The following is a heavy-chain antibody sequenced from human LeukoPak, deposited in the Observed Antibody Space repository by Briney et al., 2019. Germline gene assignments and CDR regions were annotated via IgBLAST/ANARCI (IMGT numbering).Heavy chain of an antibody. CDR2: INAGNDNT. D-gene: IGHD5-12*01. V-gene: IGHV1-3*01. Sequence: ASVKVSCKASGYTFTRYGISWMRQAPGQRLEWMGWINAGNDNTKYSQKFQDRVTITRDTSASTAYMELSSLRSEDTAVYYCASSRGYDVGGYFDYWGQGTLVTVSS. CDR1: GYTFTRYG. CDR3: ASSRGYDVGGYFDY. J-gene: IGHJ4*02.